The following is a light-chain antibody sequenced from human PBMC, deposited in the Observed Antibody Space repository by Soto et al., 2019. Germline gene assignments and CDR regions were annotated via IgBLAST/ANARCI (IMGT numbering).Light chain of an antibody. Sequence: QSVLTQPPSASGTPGQRVTISCSGSISNIGSNTVNWYQQLPGTAPKLLIYSNNQRPSGVPDRFSGSKSGTSASLAISGLQSEDEADYYCAAWDDSLNGPLFGGGTKLTVL. CDR2: SNN. V-gene: IGLV1-44*01. CDR1: ISNIGSNT. J-gene: IGLJ2*01. CDR3: AAWDDSLNGPL.